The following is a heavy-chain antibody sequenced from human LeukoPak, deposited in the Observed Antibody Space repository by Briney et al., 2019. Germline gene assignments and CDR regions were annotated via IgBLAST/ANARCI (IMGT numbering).Heavy chain of an antibody. V-gene: IGHV7-4-1*02. Sequence: ASVKVSCKASGYTFTSCAINWVRQAPGQGLEWLGWINTNTGNPTFAQGFTGRFVFSLDSSVSTAYLQISSLRSEDTAVYYCARVFVGYFDYWGQGTLVTVSS. J-gene: IGHJ4*02. CDR2: INTNTGNP. CDR1: GYTFTSCA. D-gene: IGHD2-15*01. CDR3: ARVFVGYFDY.